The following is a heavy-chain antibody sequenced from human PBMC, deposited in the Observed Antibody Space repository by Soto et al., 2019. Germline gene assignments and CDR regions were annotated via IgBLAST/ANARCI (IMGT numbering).Heavy chain of an antibody. CDR3: ARDIAPVVRGVASAGMDV. CDR1: GGTFSNYA. CDR2: IIPMCGTT. V-gene: IGHV1-69*01. D-gene: IGHD3-10*02. Sequence: QVQLVQSGAERKKTGSSVKVSCKASGGTFSNYAINWIRQAPGQGLEWMGGIIPMCGTTYYAQRFQGMGAITSSESTGTVYMELIGRLYDDTAILYFARDIAPVVRGVASAGMDVWGQGNMITVSS. J-gene: IGHJ6*02.